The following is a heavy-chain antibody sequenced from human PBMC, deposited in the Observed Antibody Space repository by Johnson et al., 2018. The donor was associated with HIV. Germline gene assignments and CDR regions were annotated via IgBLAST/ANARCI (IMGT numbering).Heavy chain of an antibody. D-gene: IGHD2-15*01. Sequence: VQLVESGGGLVQPGGSLRLSCVVSGFTVSSYYMSWVRQAPGKGLEWVSIVFSGDNTYYADSVKGRFTISRDNSKNTLYLQMNSLRAEDTAVYYCARDHLRRSHAFDIWGQGTMVTVSS. CDR1: GFTVSSYY. J-gene: IGHJ3*02. CDR2: VFSGDNT. CDR3: ARDHLRRSHAFDI. V-gene: IGHV3-66*01.